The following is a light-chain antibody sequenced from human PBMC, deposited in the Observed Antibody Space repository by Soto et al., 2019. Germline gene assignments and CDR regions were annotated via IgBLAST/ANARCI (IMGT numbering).Light chain of an antibody. J-gene: IGKJ4*01. CDR1: QSVSSN. V-gene: IGKV3-15*01. CDR3: QQYNNWPLLT. Sequence: EIVMTQSPATLSVSPGKRATLSCRASQSVSSNLAWYQQKPGQAPRLLIYGASTRATGIPARFSGSESGTEITLTISSLQAADFAVYYCQQYNNWPLLTFGGGTKVEIK. CDR2: GAS.